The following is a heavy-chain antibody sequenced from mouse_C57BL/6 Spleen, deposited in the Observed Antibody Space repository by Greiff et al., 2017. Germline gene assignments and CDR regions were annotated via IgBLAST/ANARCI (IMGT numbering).Heavy chain of an antibody. CDR3: ARGDYYGSRVDY. V-gene: IGHV1-76*01. CDR1: GYTFTDYY. CDR2: IYPGSGNT. J-gene: IGHJ2*01. Sequence: QVHVKQSGAELVRPGASVKMSCKASGYTFTDYYINWVKQRPGQGLEWIARIYPGSGNTYYNEKFKGKATLTAEKSSSPAYMQLSSLTSEDSAVYFCARGDYYGSRVDYWGQGTTLTVSS. D-gene: IGHD1-1*01.